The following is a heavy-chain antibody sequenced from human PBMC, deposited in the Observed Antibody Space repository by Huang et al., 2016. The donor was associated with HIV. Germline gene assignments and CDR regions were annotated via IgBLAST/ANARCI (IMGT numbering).Heavy chain of an antibody. CDR1: GYSFSSYL. CDR3: ARRFSSSSGYFDY. Sequence: VQLVQSGAEVKKPGESLKISCKGSGYSFSSYLIAWVRQMPGKGLEWMGMILPDGADTTYGPSVEGQVTISADKSIGTAYLQWSSLKASDTAMYYCARRFSSSSGYFDYWGQGSLVTVSS. V-gene: IGHV5-51*01. D-gene: IGHD6-6*01. J-gene: IGHJ4*02. CDR2: ILPDGADT.